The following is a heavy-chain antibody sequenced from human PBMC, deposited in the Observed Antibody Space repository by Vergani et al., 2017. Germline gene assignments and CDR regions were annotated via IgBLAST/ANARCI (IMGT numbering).Heavy chain of an antibody. V-gene: IGHV3-48*03. CDR1: GFTFSSYE. CDR3: AREDSSGYSNWFDP. CDR2: ISSSGSTI. Sequence: EVQLVESGGGLVQPGGSLRLSCAASGFTFSSYEMNWVRQAPGKGLEWVSYISSSGSTIYYADSVKGRFTISRDNAKNSLYLQMNSLRAEDTAVYYCAREDSSGYSNWFDPWGQGTLVTVSS. J-gene: IGHJ5*02. D-gene: IGHD3-22*01.